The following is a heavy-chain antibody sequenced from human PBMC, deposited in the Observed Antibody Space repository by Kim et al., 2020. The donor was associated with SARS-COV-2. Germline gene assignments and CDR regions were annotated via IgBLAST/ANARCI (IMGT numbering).Heavy chain of an antibody. D-gene: IGHD1-26*01. CDR3: ARDSMGWGSYDMDV. Sequence: ANPGEGRFTIARDNSKNTLDLQMNSLRAEDTAVYYCARDSMGWGSYDMDVWGKGTTVTVSS. V-gene: IGHV3-33*01. J-gene: IGHJ6*03.